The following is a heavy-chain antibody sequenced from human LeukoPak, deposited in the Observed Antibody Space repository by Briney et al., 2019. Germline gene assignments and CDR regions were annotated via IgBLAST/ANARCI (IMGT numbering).Heavy chain of an antibody. Sequence: PSETLSLTCFVSGDSITSRSFYWGWIRQPPGTNLEWIGNVYYNGRTSYNPSLKTRVTISVDTSRNHFSLKLTSVTAADTAVYYCARGGYDYVWGSYRLVAFDIWGQGTMVTVSS. CDR2: VYYNGRT. CDR3: ARGGYDYVWGSYRLVAFDI. CDR1: GDSITSRSFY. V-gene: IGHV4-39*02. J-gene: IGHJ3*02. D-gene: IGHD3-16*02.